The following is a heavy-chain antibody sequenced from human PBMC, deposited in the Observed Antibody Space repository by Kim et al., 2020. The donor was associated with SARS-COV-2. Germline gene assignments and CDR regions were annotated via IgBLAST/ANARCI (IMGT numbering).Heavy chain of an antibody. Sequence: GGSLRLSCAASGFTFSSYAMSWVRQAPGKGLEWVSAISGSGGSTYYADSVKGRFTISRDNSKNTLYLQMNSLRAEDTAVYYCAKEGYCSSTSCYVGGGLEDWGQGTLVTVSS. V-gene: IGHV3-23*01. CDR2: ISGSGGST. CDR3: AKEGYCSSTSCYVGGGLED. CDR1: GFTFSSYA. J-gene: IGHJ4*02. D-gene: IGHD2-2*01.